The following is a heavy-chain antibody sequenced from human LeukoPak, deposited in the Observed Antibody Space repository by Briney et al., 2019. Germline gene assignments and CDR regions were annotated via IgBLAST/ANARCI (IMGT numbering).Heavy chain of an antibody. J-gene: IGHJ6*03. D-gene: IGHD3-3*01. CDR1: GFTFSSYG. V-gene: IGHV3-33*06. CDR3: AKDPRYDFWSGYYFNPPPTQYYYYYYYMDV. CDR2: IWYDGSNK. Sequence: PGGSLRLSCAASGFTFSSYGMHWVRQAPGKGLEWVAVIWYDGSNKYYADSVKGRFTISRDNSKNTLYLQMNSLRAEDTAVYYCAKDPRYDFWSGYYFNPPPTQYYYYYYYMDVWGKGTTVTVSS.